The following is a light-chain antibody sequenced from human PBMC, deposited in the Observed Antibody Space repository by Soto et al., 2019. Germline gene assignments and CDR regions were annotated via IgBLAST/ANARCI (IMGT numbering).Light chain of an antibody. Sequence: QAPGTQSLSPWARATLSCRASQTFSNSFLSWFQQIPGQAPRLLIYGASMRATGIPDRFSGSGSGTDFTLTICRLVPDDFAVYSCQQCVSSSTFGEGTRLEIK. V-gene: IGKV3-20*01. CDR2: GAS. CDR3: QQCVSSST. J-gene: IGKJ5*01. CDR1: QTFSNSF.